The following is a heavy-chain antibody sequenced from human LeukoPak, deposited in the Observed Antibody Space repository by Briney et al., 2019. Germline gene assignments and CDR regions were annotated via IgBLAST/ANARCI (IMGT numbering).Heavy chain of an antibody. CDR3: ASLYGSGSTSFYYYYYGMDV. Sequence: SQTLSLTCTVSGGSISSGDYYWSWILQPPGKGLEWIGYIYYSGSTYYNPSLKSRVTISVDTSKNRFSLKLSSVTAADTAVYYCASLYGSGSTSFYYYYYGMDVWDKGTTVTVSS. CDR1: GGSISSGDYY. D-gene: IGHD3-10*01. J-gene: IGHJ6*04. CDR2: IYYSGST. V-gene: IGHV4-30-4*01.